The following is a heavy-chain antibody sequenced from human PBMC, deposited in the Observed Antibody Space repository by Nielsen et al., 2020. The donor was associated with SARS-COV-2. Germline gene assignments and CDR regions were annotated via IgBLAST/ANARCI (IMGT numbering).Heavy chain of an antibody. CDR3: AKDREESPITIFGVVISGMDV. D-gene: IGHD3-3*01. V-gene: IGHV3-7*03. J-gene: IGHJ6*02. CDR2: IKQDGSEK. Sequence: GESLKISCAASGFTFSSYWMSCVRQAPGKGLEWVANIKQDGSEKYYVDSVKGRFTISRDNAKNSLYLQMNSLRAEDTAVYYCAKDREESPITIFGVVISGMDVWGQGTTVTVSS. CDR1: GFTFSSYW.